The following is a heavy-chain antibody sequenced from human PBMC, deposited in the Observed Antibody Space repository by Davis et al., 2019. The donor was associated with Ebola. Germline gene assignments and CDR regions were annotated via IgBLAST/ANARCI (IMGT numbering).Heavy chain of an antibody. CDR2: FGAAGDT. CDR3: GRAGFGNTWFDC. CDR1: GFTFSSSY. D-gene: IGHD3-16*01. J-gene: IGHJ5*01. Sequence: GESLKISCAASGFTFSSSYMHWVRQATGKGLEWVSAFGAAGDTYYPVSVKGRFTIFRENAKNTLYLQLNSMRANDNAVYYCGRAGFGNTWFDCWGQGILVTVSS. V-gene: IGHV3-13*01.